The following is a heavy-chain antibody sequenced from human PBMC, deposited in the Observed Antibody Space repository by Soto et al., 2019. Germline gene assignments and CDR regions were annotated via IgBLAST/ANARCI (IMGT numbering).Heavy chain of an antibody. CDR2: IYYSGIT. V-gene: IGHV4-59*01. Sequence: PSETLSLTCIVSGSSISSFYCSWLRQPPGKGLEWIGNIYYSGITNYNPSLKSRVTISVDTAKKQFSLRLYSVTAADTAVYYCSRVGGYYGDYPNFDYWGQGARVTVSS. CDR1: GSSISSFY. CDR3: SRVGGYYGDYPNFDY. D-gene: IGHD4-17*01. J-gene: IGHJ4*02.